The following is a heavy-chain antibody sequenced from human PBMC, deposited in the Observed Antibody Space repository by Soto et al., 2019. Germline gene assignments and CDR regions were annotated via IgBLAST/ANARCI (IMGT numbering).Heavy chain of an antibody. V-gene: IGHV3-33*06. D-gene: IGHD5-18*01. Sequence: QVQLVESGGGVVQPGRSLRLSCAASGFTFSSYGMHWVRQAPGKGLEWVAVIWYDGSNKYYADSVKGRFTISRDNSKNTLHLPMNSLRAEDTAVYYCAKEALVDTAMDTTGVDAFDIWGQGTMVTVSS. J-gene: IGHJ3*02. CDR1: GFTFSSYG. CDR2: IWYDGSNK. CDR3: AKEALVDTAMDTTGVDAFDI.